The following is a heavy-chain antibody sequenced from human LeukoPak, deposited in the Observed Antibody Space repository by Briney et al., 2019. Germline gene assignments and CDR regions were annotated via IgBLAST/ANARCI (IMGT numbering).Heavy chain of an antibody. D-gene: IGHD3-22*01. V-gene: IGHV3-23*01. Sequence: PGGSLRLSCAASGFTFSSYAMSWVRQAPGKGLEWVSAISGSGGSTYYADSVKGRFTISRDNSKNTLYLQMNSLRAEDTAVYYCARAYSGYYLFDYWGQGTLVTVSS. J-gene: IGHJ4*02. CDR3: ARAYSGYYLFDY. CDR1: GFTFSSYA. CDR2: ISGSGGST.